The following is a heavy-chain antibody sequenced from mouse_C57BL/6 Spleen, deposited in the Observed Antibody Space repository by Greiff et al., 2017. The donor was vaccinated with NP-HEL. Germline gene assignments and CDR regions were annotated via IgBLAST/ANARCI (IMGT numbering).Heavy chain of an antibody. V-gene: IGHV5-12*01. CDR3: ARQVDGFVFAY. D-gene: IGHD2-3*01. CDR2: LSNGGGST. CDR1: GFPFSDYY. J-gene: IGHJ3*01. Sequence: EVMLVESGGGLVQPGGSLKLSCAASGFPFSDYYMYWVRQTPEKRLEWVAYLSNGGGSTYYPDTVKGRFTISRDNAKNTLYLQMSRLKSEDTAMYYCARQVDGFVFAYWGQGTLVTVSA.